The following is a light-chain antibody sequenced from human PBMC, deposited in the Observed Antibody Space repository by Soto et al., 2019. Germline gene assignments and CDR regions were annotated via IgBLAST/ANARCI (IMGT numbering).Light chain of an antibody. Sequence: DIQMTQSPSSLSASVGDRVTITCQASQDISNYLNWYQQKPGKAPKLLIYDASNLEIGVPSRFSGSGSGTDFTFTISSLQPDDIATYYCQQYDNLPPYTFGQGTKLEIK. V-gene: IGKV1-33*01. CDR2: DAS. CDR1: QDISNY. CDR3: QQYDNLPPYT. J-gene: IGKJ2*01.